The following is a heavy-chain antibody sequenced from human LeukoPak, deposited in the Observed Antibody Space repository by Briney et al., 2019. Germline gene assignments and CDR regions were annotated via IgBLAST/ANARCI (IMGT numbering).Heavy chain of an antibody. CDR2: ISSSSSYI. CDR3: AKVVGYYYDSSGYYYFDY. J-gene: IGHJ4*02. Sequence: GGSLRLSCAASGFTFSSYSMNWVRQAPGKGLEWVSSISSSSSYIYYADSVKGRFTISRDNSKNTLYLQMNSLRAEDTAVYYCAKVVGYYYDSSGYYYFDYWGQGTLVTVSS. D-gene: IGHD3-22*01. CDR1: GFTFSSYS. V-gene: IGHV3-21*01.